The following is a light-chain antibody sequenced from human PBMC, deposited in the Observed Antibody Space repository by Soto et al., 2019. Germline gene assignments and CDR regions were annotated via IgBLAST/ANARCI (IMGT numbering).Light chain of an antibody. J-gene: IGLJ1*01. Sequence: QSALTQPASVSGSPGQSITISCTGTSSDVGSYNYVSWYQQHPGKAPKLMIYQVNERPSGVSDRFSGSKSGNTASLTISGLQAEDEADYYCCSYAGTTTFYVFGPGTKVTVL. CDR1: SSDVGSYNY. CDR2: QVN. V-gene: IGLV2-23*02. CDR3: CSYAGTTTFYV.